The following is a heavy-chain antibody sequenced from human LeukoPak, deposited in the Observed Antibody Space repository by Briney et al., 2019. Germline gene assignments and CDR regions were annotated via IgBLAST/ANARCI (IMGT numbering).Heavy chain of an antibody. CDR2: ISGSGGST. CDR3: AKFPPSLVDTAMAFDY. V-gene: IGHV3-23*01. J-gene: IGHJ4*02. D-gene: IGHD5-18*01. CDR1: GFTFSIYA. Sequence: PRGSLRLSCAAPGFTFSIYAMSWVRQAPGKGLEWVSAISGSGGSTYYADTVTGRFTISRDNSKNTLYLQMNSLRAEDTAVYYCAKFPPSLVDTAMAFDYWGQGTLVTVSS.